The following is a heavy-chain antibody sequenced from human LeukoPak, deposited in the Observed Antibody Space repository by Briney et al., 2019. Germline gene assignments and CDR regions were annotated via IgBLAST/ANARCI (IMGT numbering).Heavy chain of an antibody. CDR1: GGCISSYY. V-gene: IGHV4-59*08. Sequence: SETLSLTCTVSGGCISSYYWSWIRQPPGEGLEWIGYIYYSGSTNYNPSLKSRVTISVDTPKNQFSLKLSSVTAADTAVYYCARQHYYDSSGYYHFDYWGQGTLVTVSS. CDR2: IYYSGST. CDR3: ARQHYYDSSGYYHFDY. D-gene: IGHD3-22*01. J-gene: IGHJ4*02.